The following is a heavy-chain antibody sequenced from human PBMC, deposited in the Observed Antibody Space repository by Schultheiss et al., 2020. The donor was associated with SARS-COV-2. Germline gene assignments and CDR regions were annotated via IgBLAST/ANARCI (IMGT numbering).Heavy chain of an antibody. CDR2: ISGSGGST. CDR3: AKKGSSGWYGKYYFDY. D-gene: IGHD6-19*01. Sequence: GGSLRLSCAASGFTFSSYGMHWVRQAPGKGLEWVSAISGSGGSTYYADSVKGRFTISRDNSKNTLYLQMNSLRAEDTAVYYCAKKGSSGWYGKYYFDYWGQGTLVTVSS. V-gene: IGHV3-23*01. J-gene: IGHJ4*02. CDR1: GFTFSSYG.